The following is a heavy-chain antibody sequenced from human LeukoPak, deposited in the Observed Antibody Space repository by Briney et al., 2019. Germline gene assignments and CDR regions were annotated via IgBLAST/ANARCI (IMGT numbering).Heavy chain of an antibody. CDR2: INPNSGGT. D-gene: IGHD1-26*01. Sequence: ASVKVSCKASGYTFTGYYMHWVRQAPGQRLEWMGWINPNSGGTNYAQKFQGRVTMTRDTSISTAYMELSRLRSDDTAVYYCARVIVGATRGGYYFDYWGQGTLFTVSS. CDR3: ARVIVGATRGGYYFDY. J-gene: IGHJ4*02. V-gene: IGHV1-2*02. CDR1: GYTFTGYY.